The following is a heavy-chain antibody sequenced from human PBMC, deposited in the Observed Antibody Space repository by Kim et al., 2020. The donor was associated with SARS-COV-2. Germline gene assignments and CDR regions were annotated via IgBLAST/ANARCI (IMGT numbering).Heavy chain of an antibody. V-gene: IGHV3-21*01. J-gene: IGHJ6*02. CDR1: GFTFSSYS. D-gene: IGHD3-10*01. CDR2: ISSSSSYI. CDR3: VKEGFGELLSYYYYGMDV. Sequence: GGSLRLSCAASGFTFSSYSMNWVRQAPGKGLEWVSSISSSSSYIYYADSVKGRFTISRDNAKNSLYLQMNSLRAEDTAVYYCVKEGFGELLSYYYYGMDVWGQGTTVTVSS.